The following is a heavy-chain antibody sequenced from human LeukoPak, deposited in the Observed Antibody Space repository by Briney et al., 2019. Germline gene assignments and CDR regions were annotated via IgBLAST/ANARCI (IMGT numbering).Heavy chain of an antibody. V-gene: IGHV4-59*11. Sequence: SETLSLTCAVSGDSFSSHYWTWIRQAPGRGLEWIGYISYIGTTNYNPSLKGRVTISIDTSKNQFSLKLSSVTTADTAVYYCARDLVTVTKGFDIWGLGTMVSVSS. J-gene: IGHJ3*02. CDR1: GDSFSSHY. CDR3: ARDLVTVTKGFDI. CDR2: ISYIGTT. D-gene: IGHD4-17*01.